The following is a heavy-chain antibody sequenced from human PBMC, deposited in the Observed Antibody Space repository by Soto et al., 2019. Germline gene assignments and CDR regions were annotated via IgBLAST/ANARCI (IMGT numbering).Heavy chain of an antibody. D-gene: IGHD1-7*01. V-gene: IGHV3-23*01. CDR2: SSATGAGT. Sequence: EVQLLESGGGLVQPGGSLRLSCAASGFTFSSYGMTWVRQAPGKGLEWVSFSSATGAGTNYADSVKGRFTISRDNPNNTLYLQMPSLRADDTAVYYCAKDRRAGGNYGFYSDFWGQGALVIVSS. CDR3: AKDRRAGGNYGFYSDF. CDR1: GFTFSSYG. J-gene: IGHJ4*02.